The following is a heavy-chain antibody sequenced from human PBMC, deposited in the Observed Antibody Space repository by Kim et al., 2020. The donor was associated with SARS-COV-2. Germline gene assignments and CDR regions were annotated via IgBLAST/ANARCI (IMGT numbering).Heavy chain of an antibody. Sequence: GSQKCYVDSAKGRFTISRDNAKNSVYLQMNSLRGEDTAVYYCARGRGVDYWGQGTLVTVSS. CDR2: GSQK. V-gene: IGHV3-7*04. CDR3: ARGRGVDY. J-gene: IGHJ4*02.